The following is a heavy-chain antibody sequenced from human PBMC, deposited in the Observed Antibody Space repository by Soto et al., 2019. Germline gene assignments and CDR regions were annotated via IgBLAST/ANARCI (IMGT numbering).Heavy chain of an antibody. J-gene: IGHJ4*02. CDR1: GYTFTGYY. V-gene: IGHV1-2*04. D-gene: IGHD3-3*01. Sequence: ASVKVSCKASGYTFTGYYMHWVRQAPGQGLEWMGWINPNSGGTNYAQKFQGWVTMTRDTSISTAYMELSRLRSDDTAVYYCARDPGGAYDFWSGYYGGTQYYFDYWGQGTLVTVSS. CDR3: ARDPGGAYDFWSGYYGGTQYYFDY. CDR2: INPNSGGT.